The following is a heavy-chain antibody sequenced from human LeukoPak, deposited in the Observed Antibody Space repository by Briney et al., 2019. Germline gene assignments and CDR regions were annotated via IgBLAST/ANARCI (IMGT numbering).Heavy chain of an antibody. D-gene: IGHD6-13*01. J-gene: IGHJ6*02. V-gene: IGHV6-1*01. Sequence: SQTLSLTCAISGDSVSSNSAAWNWIRQSPSRGLEWLGRTYYRSKWYNDYAVSVKSRITINPDTSKNQFSLQLNSVTPEDTAVYYCARGPLWGIAAADPLGTTRGMDVWGQGTTVTVSS. CDR2: TYYRSKWYN. CDR3: ARGPLWGIAAADPLGTTRGMDV. CDR1: GDSVSSNSAA.